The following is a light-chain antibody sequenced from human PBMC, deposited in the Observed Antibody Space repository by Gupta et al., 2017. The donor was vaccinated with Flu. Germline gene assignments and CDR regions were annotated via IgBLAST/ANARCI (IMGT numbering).Light chain of an antibody. CDR1: SSGIGGYDY. J-gene: IGLJ3*02. CDR3: CSYAGTYSWV. CDR2: DVT. V-gene: IGLV2-11*03. Sequence: TSSGIGGYDYVSWYQQHPGKAPKLIIYDVTKRPSGGPDRFSASKSGNTASLIISGLLPEDEADYYCCSYAGTYSWVFGGGTKLTVL.